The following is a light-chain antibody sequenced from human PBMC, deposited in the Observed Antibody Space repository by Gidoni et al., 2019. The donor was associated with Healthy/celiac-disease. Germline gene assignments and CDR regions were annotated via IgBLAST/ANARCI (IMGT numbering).Light chain of an antibody. CDR2: AAS. J-gene: IGKJ5*01. CDR1: QGISSY. V-gene: IGKV1-9*01. Sequence: DTQLTHSPSSLSASVGDRVTITCRASQGISSYLAWYQQKPGKAPKLLIYAASTLQSGVPSRFSGSGSGTEFTLTISSLQPEDFATYYCQQHNSYPLTFGQXTRLEIK. CDR3: QQHNSYPLT.